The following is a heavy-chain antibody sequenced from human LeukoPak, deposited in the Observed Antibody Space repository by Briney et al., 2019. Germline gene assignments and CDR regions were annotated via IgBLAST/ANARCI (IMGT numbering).Heavy chain of an antibody. Sequence: GGSLRLSCVASGFTLSSYAMNWVRQAPGKGLEWVSGISGSGGSTNYTDSVKGRFTISRDNANNSLYLQMNSMRAEDTAVSFCPTRYYSTSPFDPWDQGTLVTVSS. CDR2: ISGSGGST. D-gene: IGHD3-10*01. CDR1: GFTLSSYA. J-gene: IGHJ5*02. CDR3: PTRYYSTSPFDP. V-gene: IGHV3-23*01.